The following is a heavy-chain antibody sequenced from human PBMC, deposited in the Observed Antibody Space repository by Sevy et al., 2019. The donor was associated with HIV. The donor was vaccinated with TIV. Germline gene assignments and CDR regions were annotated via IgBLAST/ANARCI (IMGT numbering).Heavy chain of an antibody. J-gene: IGHJ2*01. Sequence: SETLSLTCAVYIGSFSGYHWTWIRQSPGKGLEWIGQIDHSGDTNYNPSLKSRVTISVDTSKNQFSLKLRSVTAADTAVYYCVRGGEGVMPSPLLGLGPWTTYWYFDLWGRGTLVTVSS. CDR3: VRGGEGVMPSPLLGLGPWTTYWYFDL. CDR2: IDHSGDT. V-gene: IGHV4-34*01. D-gene: IGHD3-16*01. CDR1: IGSFSGYH.